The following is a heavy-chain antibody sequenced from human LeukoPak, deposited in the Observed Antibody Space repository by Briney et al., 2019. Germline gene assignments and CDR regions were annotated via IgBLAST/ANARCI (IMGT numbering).Heavy chain of an antibody. D-gene: IGHD5-12*01. Sequence: GGSLRLSCAASGFTFSSYGMHWVRQAPGKGLEWVAVIWYDGSNKYYADSVKGRFTISRDNSKNTLYLQMNSLRAEDTAVYYCARGENSGYEAHYYYYGMDVWGQGTTVTVSS. V-gene: IGHV3-33*01. CDR2: IWYDGSNK. CDR1: GFTFSSYG. J-gene: IGHJ6*02. CDR3: ARGENSGYEAHYYYYGMDV.